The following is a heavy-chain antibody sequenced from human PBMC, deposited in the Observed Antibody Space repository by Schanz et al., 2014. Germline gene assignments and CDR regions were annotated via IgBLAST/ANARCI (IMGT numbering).Heavy chain of an antibody. CDR3: AKDPPRGVRTPIKPTLDY. J-gene: IGHJ4*02. V-gene: IGHV3-30*02. CDR2: LRSDGSRR. CDR1: GFTFSSFA. Sequence: QVQLVESGGGVVQPGRSLRLSCEASGFTFSSFAMSWVRQAPGKGLEWLAFLRSDGSRRDYADSVKGRFTISRDNSRNTLSLQISSLRPEDKAVYFCAKDPPRGVRTPIKPTLDYWGQGTLVTVS. D-gene: IGHD3-10*01.